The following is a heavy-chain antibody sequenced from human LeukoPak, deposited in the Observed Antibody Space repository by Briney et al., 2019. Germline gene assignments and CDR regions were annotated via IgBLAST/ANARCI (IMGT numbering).Heavy chain of an antibody. Sequence: GGSLRLSCAASGFTFDDSAMHWVRQAPGKGLEWVSLISWDGGSTYYADSVKGRFTISRDNSKNSLYLQMNSLRAEDTAVYYCARVMSGYYNVGFDYWGQGTLVAVSS. CDR3: ARVMSGYYNVGFDY. CDR1: GFTFDDSA. CDR2: ISWDGGST. V-gene: IGHV3-43D*03. D-gene: IGHD3-9*01. J-gene: IGHJ4*02.